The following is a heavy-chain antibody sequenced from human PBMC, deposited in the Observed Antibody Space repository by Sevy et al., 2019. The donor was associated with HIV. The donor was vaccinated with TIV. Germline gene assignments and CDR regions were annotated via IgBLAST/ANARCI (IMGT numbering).Heavy chain of an antibody. D-gene: IGHD3-22*01. J-gene: IGHJ6*02. Sequence: SETLSLTCAVYGGSFSGYYWSWIRQPPGKGLEWIGSIYHSGSTYYNPSLKSRVTISVDTSKNQFSLKLSSVTAADTAVYYCARDDYYDSSGSTSDYYYYYGMDVWGQGTTVTVSS. CDR2: IYHSGST. CDR3: ARDDYYDSSGSTSDYYYYYGMDV. CDR1: GGSFSGYY. V-gene: IGHV4-34*01.